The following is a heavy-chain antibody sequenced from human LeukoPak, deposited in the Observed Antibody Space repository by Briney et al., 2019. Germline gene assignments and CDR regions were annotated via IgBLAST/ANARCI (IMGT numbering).Heavy chain of an antibody. J-gene: IGHJ4*02. CDR3: ARDPAYYYDSSGPDY. CDR1: GFTFSSYA. V-gene: IGHV3-30-3*01. Sequence: PGRSLRLSCAASGFTFSSYAMHWVRQAPGKGLEWVAVISYDGSNKYYADSVKGRFTISRDNSKNTPYLQMNSLRAEDTAVYYCARDPAYYYDSSGPDYWGQGTLVTVSS. CDR2: ISYDGSNK. D-gene: IGHD3-22*01.